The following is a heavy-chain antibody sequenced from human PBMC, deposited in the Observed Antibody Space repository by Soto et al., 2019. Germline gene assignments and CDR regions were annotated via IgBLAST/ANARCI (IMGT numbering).Heavy chain of an antibody. CDR1: GGSISSYY. J-gene: IGHJ4*02. Sequence: SETLSLTCTVSGGSISSYYWSWIRQPPGKGLEWIGYIYYSGSTNYNPSLKSRVTISVDTSKNQFSLKLSSVTAADTAVYYCARGLRAYYFDYWGQGTLVTVSS. V-gene: IGHV4-59*01. CDR2: IYYSGST. CDR3: ARGLRAYYFDY.